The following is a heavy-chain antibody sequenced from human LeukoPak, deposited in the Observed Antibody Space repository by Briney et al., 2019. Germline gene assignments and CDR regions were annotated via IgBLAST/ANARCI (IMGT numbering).Heavy chain of an antibody. V-gene: IGHV4-61*08. Sequence: PSETLSLTCVVSGDSITSGGYSWSWIRQPPGKGLEWIGYIYYSGSTNYNPSLKSRVTISVDTSKNQFSLKLSSVTAADTAVYYCARDLKHNWFDPWGQGTLVTVSS. CDR2: IYYSGST. CDR3: ARDLKHNWFDP. J-gene: IGHJ5*02. CDR1: GDSITSGGYS.